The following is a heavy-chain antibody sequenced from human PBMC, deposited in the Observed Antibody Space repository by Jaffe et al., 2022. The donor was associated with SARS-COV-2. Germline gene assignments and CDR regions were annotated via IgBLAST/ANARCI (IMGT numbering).Heavy chain of an antibody. CDR3: TRFPDGDACPFDY. D-gene: IGHD2-21*01. CDR2: IRSKANNYAT. J-gene: IGHJ4*02. V-gene: IGHV3-73*01. CDR1: GFTFSGSA. Sequence: EVQLVESGGGLVQPGGSLKLSCAASGFTFSGSAIHWVRQASGKGLEWVGRIRSKANNYATEYTASVKGRFTISRDDSKDTAYLQMSSLKTEDTALYYCTRFPDGDACPFDYWGQGTLVTVSS.